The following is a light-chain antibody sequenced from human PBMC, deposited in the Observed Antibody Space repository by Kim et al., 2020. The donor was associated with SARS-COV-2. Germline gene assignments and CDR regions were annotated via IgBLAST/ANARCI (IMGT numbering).Light chain of an antibody. V-gene: IGKV3-15*01. Sequence: EIVMTQSPATLSVSPGERATLSCRASQSLSSNLAWYQQKPGQAPRLLIYGASTRATGIPARFSGSGSGTEFTLTISSLQSEDFAFYYCQQYNNWPWTFGQGTKVDIK. CDR3: QQYNNWPWT. CDR2: GAS. J-gene: IGKJ1*01. CDR1: QSLSSN.